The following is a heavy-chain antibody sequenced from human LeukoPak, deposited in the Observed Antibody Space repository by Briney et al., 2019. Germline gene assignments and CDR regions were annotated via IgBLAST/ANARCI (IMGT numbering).Heavy chain of an antibody. Sequence: GGSLRLSCAASGFTFSSYSMNWVRQAPGKGLEWVSSISSSSSHIYYADSVKGRFTISRDNAKNSLYLQMNSLRAEDTAVYYCARVHYGVKTFDYWGQGTLVTVSS. D-gene: IGHD4-17*01. CDR3: ARVHYGVKTFDY. CDR2: ISSSSSHI. CDR1: GFTFSSYS. J-gene: IGHJ4*02. V-gene: IGHV3-21*01.